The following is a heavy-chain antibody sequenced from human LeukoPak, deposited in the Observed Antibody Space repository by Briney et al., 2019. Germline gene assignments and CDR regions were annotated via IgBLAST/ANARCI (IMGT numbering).Heavy chain of an antibody. CDR3: ARRIASGYSFGFDT. V-gene: IGHV5-51*01. CDR2: IYPVDSDT. D-gene: IGHD5-18*01. CDR1: GYIFTDYC. J-gene: IGHJ5*02. Sequence: ESLKISCKGSGYIFTDYCVAWVRQVPGKGLEWMGIIYPVDSDTRYSPSFQGQVTISVDKSIGTAYLQWSRLKASDSAMYFCARRIASGYSFGFDTWGQGTLVTVSS.